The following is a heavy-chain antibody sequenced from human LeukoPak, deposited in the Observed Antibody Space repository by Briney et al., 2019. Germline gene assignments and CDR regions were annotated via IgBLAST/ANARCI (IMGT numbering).Heavy chain of an antibody. J-gene: IGHJ4*02. CDR3: AKDISGYNWNYGAFDY. CDR2: ISYDGSNK. V-gene: IGHV3-30*18. D-gene: IGHD1-7*01. CDR1: GFTFSSYG. Sequence: GRSLRLCSAASGFTFSSYGMHWVRQAPGKGLEWVAVISYDGSNKYYADSVKGRFTISRDNSKNTLYLQMNSLRAEDTAVYYCAKDISGYNWNYGAFDYWGQGTLVTVSS.